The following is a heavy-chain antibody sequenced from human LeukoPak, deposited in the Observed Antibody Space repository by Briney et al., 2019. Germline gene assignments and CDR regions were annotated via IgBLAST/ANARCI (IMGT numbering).Heavy chain of an antibody. J-gene: IGHJ1*01. CDR2: IIPLFGRT. Sequence: SVTVSCKASGGIFDHPISRVLQAPGQGVEWMAGIIPLFGRTNYSHTFQRRVTVTADKSTNTAYLEVSSLRLDDTAVYYCSSGTVDCGSWHLYDWGQGTLVTVSS. CDR1: GGIFDHP. D-gene: IGHD2-21*01. CDR3: SSGTVDCGSWHLYD. V-gene: IGHV1-69*06.